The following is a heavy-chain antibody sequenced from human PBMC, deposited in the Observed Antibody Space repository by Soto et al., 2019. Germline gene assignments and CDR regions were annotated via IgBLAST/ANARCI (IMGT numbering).Heavy chain of an antibody. D-gene: IGHD3-16*01. J-gene: IGHJ4*02. CDR1: GDSVSGNSAA. CDR2: TYYRSRWYN. CDR3: ERAFQYYVSSDSYIDY. Sequence: SQTLSLTCVISGDSVSGNSAAWNWIRQSPSRGLEWLGRTYYRSRWYNDYAVSVKSRITVTPDTSKNQFSLHLNSVTPEDTAVYYCERAFQYYVSSDSYIDYWGQGALVTVSS. V-gene: IGHV6-1*01.